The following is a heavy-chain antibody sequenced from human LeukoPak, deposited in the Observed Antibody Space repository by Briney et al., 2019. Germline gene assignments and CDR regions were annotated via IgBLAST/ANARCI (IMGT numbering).Heavy chain of an antibody. CDR1: GFTFSSYS. J-gene: IGHJ4*02. CDR2: ISSSSSYI. V-gene: IGHV3-21*01. D-gene: IGHD3-22*01. Sequence: PGGSLRLSCAASGFTFSSYSMNWVRQAPGKGLEWVSSISSSSSYIYYTDSVKGRFTISRDNAKNPLFLQMNSLRAEDAAVYYCARGGHNYYDSSGYQYYFDYWGQGTLVTVSS. CDR3: ARGGHNYYDSSGYQYYFDY.